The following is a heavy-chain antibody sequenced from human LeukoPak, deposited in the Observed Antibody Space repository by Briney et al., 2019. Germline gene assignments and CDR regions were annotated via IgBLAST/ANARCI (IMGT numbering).Heavy chain of an antibody. D-gene: IGHD3-9*01. J-gene: IGHJ4*02. CDR3: ARPILTGYYNRGGRGYFDY. V-gene: IGHV1-2*02. Sequence: ASVKVSCKASGYTFTGYYMHWVRQAPGQGLEWMGWINPNSGGTNYAQKFQGRVTMTRDTSISTACMELSRLRSDDTAVYYCARPILTGYYNRGGRGYFDYWGQGTLVTVSS. CDR1: GYTFTGYY. CDR2: INPNSGGT.